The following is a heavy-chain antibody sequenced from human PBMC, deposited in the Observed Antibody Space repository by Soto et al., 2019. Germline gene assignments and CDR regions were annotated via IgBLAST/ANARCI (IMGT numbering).Heavy chain of an antibody. V-gene: IGHV5-51*01. D-gene: IGHD3-22*01. Sequence: GESLKISFKGSGYSFTSYWIGWVRQMPGKGLEWMGIIYPGDSDTRYSPSFRGQVTISADKSISTAYLQWSSLKASDTAMYYCARLSADSSGYTLYYFDSWGQGTLVTVSS. CDR1: GYSFTSYW. CDR2: IYPGDSDT. CDR3: ARLSADSSGYTLYYFDS. J-gene: IGHJ4*02.